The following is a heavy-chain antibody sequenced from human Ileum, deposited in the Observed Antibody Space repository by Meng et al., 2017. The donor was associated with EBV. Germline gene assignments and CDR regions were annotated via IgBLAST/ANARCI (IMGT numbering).Heavy chain of an antibody. Sequence: QIPRVQSGAEVKKPGDSVKVSCNASGYTFSNYGISWLRQAPGQGLEGMGWISAYNGNTNYAQNLQGRVTMTTDTSTGTAYMEVRSLRSDDTAVYYCARAGNGGSYYFTYWGQGTLVTVSS. J-gene: IGHJ4*02. V-gene: IGHV1-18*01. CDR2: ISAYNGNT. CDR1: GYTFSNYG. D-gene: IGHD1-26*01. CDR3: ARAGNGGSYYFTY.